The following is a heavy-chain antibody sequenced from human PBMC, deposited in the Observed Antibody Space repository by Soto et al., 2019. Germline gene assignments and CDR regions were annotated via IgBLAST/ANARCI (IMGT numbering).Heavy chain of an antibody. CDR3: ARDTGDGTFDF. Sequence: ASVKVSCKASGYTFSSYAMHWVRQAPGQRLEWMGWINAGYGNTKSSQKFQDRVTISRDTSASTAYMELTSLRSEDTTVYYCARDTGDGTFDFWGQGTLVTVSS. CDR2: INAGYGNT. CDR1: GYTFSSYA. D-gene: IGHD7-27*01. V-gene: IGHV1-3*01. J-gene: IGHJ4*02.